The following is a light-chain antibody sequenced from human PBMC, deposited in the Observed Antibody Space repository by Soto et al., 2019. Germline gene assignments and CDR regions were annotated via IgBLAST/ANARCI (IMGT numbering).Light chain of an antibody. J-gene: IGLJ2*01. Sequence: QSALTQPPSASGTPGQTVTFACSGSSSNIGRNTVNWYQQLPGTAPKVLIYNNSQRPSGVPARFSASKSGTSASLAISGLQSEDEADYYCAAWDDSQNGLVFGGGTKVTVL. CDR2: NNS. CDR1: SSNIGRNT. V-gene: IGLV1-44*01. CDR3: AAWDDSQNGLV.